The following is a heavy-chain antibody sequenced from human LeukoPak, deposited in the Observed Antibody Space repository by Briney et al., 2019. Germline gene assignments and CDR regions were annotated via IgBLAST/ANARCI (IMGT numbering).Heavy chain of an antibody. CDR1: GCSISSYY. J-gene: IGHJ3*02. CDR3: ARLRWDLSLVPNAFDI. CDR2: IYYSGGT. Sequence: KPSETLSLTCTVSGCSISSYYWSWIRQPPGKGLEWIGYIYYSGGTNYNPSLKSRVTISGDTSKNQFSLKLSSVTAADTAVYYCARLRWDLSLVPNAFDIWGQGTMVTVSS. V-gene: IGHV4-59*08. D-gene: IGHD6-13*01.